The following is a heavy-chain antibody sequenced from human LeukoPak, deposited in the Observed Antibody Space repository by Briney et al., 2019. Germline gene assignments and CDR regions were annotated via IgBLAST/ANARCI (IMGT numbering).Heavy chain of an antibody. J-gene: IGHJ6*03. CDR3: ARRVTMVRGVGYYYYYMDV. CDR1: GGSISSSSYY. CDR2: IYYSWST. D-gene: IGHD3-10*01. V-gene: IGHV4-39*07. Sequence: PSETLSLTCTVSGGSISSSSYYWGWIRQPPGKGLEWIGSIYYSWSTYYNPSLKSRVTISVDTSKNQFSLKLSSVTAADTAVYYCARRVTMVRGVGYYYYYMDVWGKGTTVTISS.